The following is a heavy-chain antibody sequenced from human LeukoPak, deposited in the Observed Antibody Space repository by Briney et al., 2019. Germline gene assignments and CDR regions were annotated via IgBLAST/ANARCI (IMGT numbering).Heavy chain of an antibody. V-gene: IGHV1-18*01. D-gene: IGHD6-6*01. CDR1: GYTFTSYG. J-gene: IGHJ6*03. Sequence: ASVKVSCKASGYTFTSYGISWVRQAPGQGLEWMGWISAYNGNTNYAQKLQGRVTMTTDTSTSTAYMELRSLGSEDTAVYYCARAIAGRPKRGYYYYMDVWGKGTTVTVSS. CDR2: ISAYNGNT. CDR3: ARAIAGRPKRGYYYYMDV.